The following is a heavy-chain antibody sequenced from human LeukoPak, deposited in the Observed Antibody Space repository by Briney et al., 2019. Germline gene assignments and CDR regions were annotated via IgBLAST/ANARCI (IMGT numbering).Heavy chain of an antibody. J-gene: IGHJ6*03. D-gene: IGHD2-21*01. CDR3: ARGGIAAPYYYYYYMDV. V-gene: IGHV3-48*01. CDR2: ISGSGSIK. Sequence: GGSLRLSCAASGFTFSSYSMNWVRQAPGKGLEWVSYISGSGSIKSYADSVKGRFTISRDNAKNSLYLQMNSLRAEDTAVYYCARGGIAAPYYYYYYMDVWGKGTTVTVSS. CDR1: GFTFSSYS.